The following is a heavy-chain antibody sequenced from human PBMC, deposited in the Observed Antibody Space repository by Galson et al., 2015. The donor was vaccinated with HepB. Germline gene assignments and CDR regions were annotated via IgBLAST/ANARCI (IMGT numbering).Heavy chain of an antibody. CDR3: ARDGGLRFLEWLSPHY. CDR1: GFTFSSYA. CDR2: ISYDGSNK. Sequence: SLRLSCAASGFTFSSYAMHWVRQAPGKGLEWVAVISYDGSNKYYADSVKGRFTISRDNSKNTLYLQMNSLRAEDTAVYYCARDGGLRFLEWLSPHYWGQGTLVTVSS. D-gene: IGHD3-3*01. J-gene: IGHJ4*02. V-gene: IGHV3-30-3*01.